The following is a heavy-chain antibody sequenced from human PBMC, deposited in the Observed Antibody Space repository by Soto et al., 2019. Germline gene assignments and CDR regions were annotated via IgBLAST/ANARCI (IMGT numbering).Heavy chain of an antibody. CDR1: GYTFTSYG. Sequence: GASVKVSCKASGYTFTSYGISWVRQAPGQGLEWMGWISAYNGNTNYAQKLQGRVTMTTDTSTSTAYMELRSLRSDDTAVYYCARNILPLYDYDSSGNWLDPWGQVTLVTVSS. CDR3: ARNILPLYDYDSSGNWLDP. CDR2: ISAYNGNT. D-gene: IGHD3-22*01. V-gene: IGHV1-18*01. J-gene: IGHJ5*02.